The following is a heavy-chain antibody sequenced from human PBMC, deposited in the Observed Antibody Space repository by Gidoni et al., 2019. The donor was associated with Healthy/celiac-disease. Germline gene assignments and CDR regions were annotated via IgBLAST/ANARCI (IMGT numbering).Heavy chain of an antibody. J-gene: IGHJ4*02. D-gene: IGHD6-19*01. CDR3: TTYSSGFKIDY. CDR1: GCTFSNAW. CDR2: IKSKTDGGTT. V-gene: IGHV3-15*01. Sequence: EVQLVESGGGLVKPGGSLRLSCAASGCTFSNAWMSWVRQAPGKGLEWVGRIKSKTDGGTTDYAAPVKGRFTISRDDSKNTLYLQMNSLKTEDTAVYYCTTYSSGFKIDYWGQGTLVTVSS.